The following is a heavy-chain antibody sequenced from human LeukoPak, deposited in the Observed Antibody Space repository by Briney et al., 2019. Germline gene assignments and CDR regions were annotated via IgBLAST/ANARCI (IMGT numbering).Heavy chain of an antibody. D-gene: IGHD3-10*01. CDR2: INHSGST. J-gene: IGHJ4*02. V-gene: IGHV4-39*07. CDR1: GGSISSGGYC. CDR3: ARGVSAALWFGEQYYFDY. Sequence: SETLSLTCTVSGGSISSGGYCWSWIRQPPGKGLEWIGEINHSGSTNYNPSLKSRVTISVDTSKNQFSLKLSSVTAADTAVYYCARGVSAALWFGEQYYFDYWGQGTLVTVSS.